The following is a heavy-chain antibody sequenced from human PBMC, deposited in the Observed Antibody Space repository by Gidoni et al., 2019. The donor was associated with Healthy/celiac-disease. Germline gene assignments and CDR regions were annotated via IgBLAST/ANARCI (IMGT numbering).Heavy chain of an antibody. J-gene: IGHJ5*02. D-gene: IGHD1-1*01. Sequence: QVQLQQWGAGLLKPSETLSLTCAVYGGSFSGYYWSWIRQPPGKGLEWIGEINHSGSTNYNPSLKSRVTISVDTSKNQFSLKLSSVTAADTAVYYCARRKGNHRHNWFDPWGQGTLVTASS. CDR1: GGSFSGYY. CDR2: INHSGST. CDR3: ARRKGNHRHNWFDP. V-gene: IGHV4-34*01.